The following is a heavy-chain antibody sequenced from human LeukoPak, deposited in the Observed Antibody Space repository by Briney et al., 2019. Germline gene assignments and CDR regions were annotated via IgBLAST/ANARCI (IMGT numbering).Heavy chain of an antibody. CDR3: AREWNYVIVS. D-gene: IGHD1-7*01. J-gene: IGHJ5*01. V-gene: IGHV4-59*01. CDR2: IYYSGST. CDR1: GGSISSYY. Sequence: PSVTLSLTCTVSGGSISSYYWSWIRQPPGKGLEWIGYIYYSGSTTYNPSLKSRVTISVDTSKNQFSVKLSSVTAADTAVYYCAREWNYVIVSWGQGTLVTVSS.